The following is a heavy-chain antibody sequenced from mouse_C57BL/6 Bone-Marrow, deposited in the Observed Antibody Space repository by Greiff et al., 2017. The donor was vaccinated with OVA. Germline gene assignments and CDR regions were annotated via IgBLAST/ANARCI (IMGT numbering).Heavy chain of an antibody. D-gene: IGHD2-4*01. J-gene: IGHJ3*01. Sequence: QVQLKESGPGLVAPSQSLSITCTVSGFSLTSYGVDWVRQPPGKGLEWLGVIWGGGSTNYNSALMSRLSISKDNSKSQVFLKMNSLQTDDTAMYYCAKRESYDYDDGRFAYWGQGTLVTVSA. V-gene: IGHV2-9*01. CDR3: AKRESYDYDDGRFAY. CDR1: GFSLTSYG. CDR2: IWGGGST.